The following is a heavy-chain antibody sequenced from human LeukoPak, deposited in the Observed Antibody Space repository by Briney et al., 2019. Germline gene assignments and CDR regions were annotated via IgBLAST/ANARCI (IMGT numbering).Heavy chain of an antibody. CDR3: ARQLKLDAFDI. CDR2: IYYSGST. J-gene: IGHJ3*02. D-gene: IGHD2-15*01. CDR1: GYSISSGYY. V-gene: IGHV4-38-2*02. Sequence: SETLSLTCTVSGYSISSGYYWGWIRQPPGKGLEWIGSIYYSGSTYYNPSLKSRVTISVDTSKNQFSLKLSSVTAADTAVYYCARQLKLDAFDIWGQGTMVTVSS.